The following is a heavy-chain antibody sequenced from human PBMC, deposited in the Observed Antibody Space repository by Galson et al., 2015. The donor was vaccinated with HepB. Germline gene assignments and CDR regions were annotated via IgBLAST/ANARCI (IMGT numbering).Heavy chain of an antibody. CDR2: INPSGGST. Sequence: SVKVSCKASGYTFTNYYIHWVRQAPGQGLEWMGIINPSGGSTSYAQKFQGRITMTRDTSTSTVYMELSSLRSEDTALYYCARAMFWTMGRFDYWGQGTLVTVSS. D-gene: IGHD3/OR15-3a*01. CDR1: GYTFTNYY. CDR3: ARAMFWTMGRFDY. V-gene: IGHV1-46*03. J-gene: IGHJ4*02.